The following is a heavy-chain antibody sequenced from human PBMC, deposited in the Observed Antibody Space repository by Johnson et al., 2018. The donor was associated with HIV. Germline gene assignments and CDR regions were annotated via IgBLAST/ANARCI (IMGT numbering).Heavy chain of an antibody. V-gene: IGHV3-49*04. J-gene: IGHJ3*02. CDR2: IRSKTYGGTT. CDR1: GFTFGDYA. D-gene: IGHD6-6*01. Sequence: VQLVESGGGLVQPGRSLRLSCTASGFTFGDYAISWVRQAPGKGLEWVGFIRSKTYGGTTEYAASVKGRFTISRDDSESIAYLQMNSMKTEDTAVYYCTRDLPWGAARCAFDIWGQGTMVTVSS. CDR3: TRDLPWGAARCAFDI.